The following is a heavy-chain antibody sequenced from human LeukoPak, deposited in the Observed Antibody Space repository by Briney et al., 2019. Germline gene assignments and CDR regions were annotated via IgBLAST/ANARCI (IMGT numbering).Heavy chain of an antibody. CDR2: IIPIFGTA. V-gene: IGHV1-69*13. Sequence: SVKVSCKASGGTFSSYAISWVRQAPGQGLEWMGGIIPIFGTANYAQKFQGRVTITADESTSTAYMELSSLRSEDTAVYYCASQGSFRYYYGSGSYYDNWFDPWGQGTLVTVPS. CDR3: ASQGSFRYYYGSGSYYDNWFDP. D-gene: IGHD3-10*01. CDR1: GGTFSSYA. J-gene: IGHJ5*02.